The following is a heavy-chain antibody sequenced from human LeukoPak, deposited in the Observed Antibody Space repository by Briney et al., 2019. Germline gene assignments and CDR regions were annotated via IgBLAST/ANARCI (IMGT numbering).Heavy chain of an antibody. CDR1: GGSFSGYY. J-gene: IGHJ2*01. CDR2: INHSGSP. V-gene: IGHV4-34*01. D-gene: IGHD2-15*01. CDR3: ATIRGYCSGGRCYYDWYFDL. Sequence: PSETLSLTCAVYGGSFSGYYWSWIRQPPGKGLEWIGEINHSGSPNYNPSLKSRVTISVDTSKNQFSLNLSSVTAADTAVYYCATIRGYCSGGRCYYDWYFDLWGRGTLVTVSS.